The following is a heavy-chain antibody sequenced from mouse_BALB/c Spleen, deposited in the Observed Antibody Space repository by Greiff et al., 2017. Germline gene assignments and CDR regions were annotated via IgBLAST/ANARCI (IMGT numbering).Heavy chain of an antibody. CDR2: IYPGNVNT. CDR1: GYTFTSYY. J-gene: IGHJ4*01. V-gene: IGHV1S56*01. D-gene: IGHD3-2*01. Sequence: QVQLQQSGPELVKPGASVRISCKASGYTFTSYYIHWVKQRPGQGLEWIGWIYPGNVNTKYNEKFKGKATLTADKSSSTAYMQLSSLTSEDSAVYFCARWGQLGPDYYAMDYWGQGTSVTVSS. CDR3: ARWGQLGPDYYAMDY.